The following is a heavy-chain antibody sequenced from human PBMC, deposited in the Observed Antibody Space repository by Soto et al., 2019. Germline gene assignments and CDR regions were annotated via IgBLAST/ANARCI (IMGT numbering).Heavy chain of an antibody. V-gene: IGHV1-18*04. CDR1: GYTLTSYG. CDR3: AMGSVPPRNYYHGMDV. J-gene: IGHJ6*02. D-gene: IGHD2-2*01. CDR2: ISAYNGNP. Sequence: ASVKVPCKASGYTLTSYGISWVRQAPGQGLEWMGWISAYNGNPKHAQKLQGRVTMTTDTSTSTAYMELRSLRSDGTAVDYCAMGSVPPRNYYHGMDVWGQGTTVTVSS.